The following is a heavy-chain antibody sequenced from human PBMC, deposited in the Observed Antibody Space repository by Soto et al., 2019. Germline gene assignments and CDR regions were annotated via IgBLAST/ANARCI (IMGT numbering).Heavy chain of an antibody. D-gene: IGHD2-15*01. CDR2: ISSSSYI. V-gene: IGHV3-21*01. Sequence: GGSLRLSCAASGFTFSSYSMNWVRQAPGKGLEWVSSISSSSYIYYADSVKGRFTISRDNAKNSLYLQMNSLRAEDTAVYYCARDSNVEYCSGGSCYSGGYYYYGMDVWGQGTTVTVSS. J-gene: IGHJ6*02. CDR3: ARDSNVEYCSGGSCYSGGYYYYGMDV. CDR1: GFTFSSYS.